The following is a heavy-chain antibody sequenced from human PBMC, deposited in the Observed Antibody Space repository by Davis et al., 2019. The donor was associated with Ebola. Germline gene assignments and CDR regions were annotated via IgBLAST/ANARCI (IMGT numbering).Heavy chain of an antibody. CDR1: GFKFRSYG. V-gene: IGHV3-30*18. D-gene: IGHD6-19*01. Sequence: PGGSLRLSCAASGFKFRSYGMHWVRQAPGKGLEWVAFISYDGSNEYYADSMKGRFSASRDNSKSALYLQMNNLRVEDTALYYCAKDQFSSGWYDPRPYYRYGMDVWGQGTTVTVSS. CDR2: ISYDGSNE. J-gene: IGHJ6*02. CDR3: AKDQFSSGWYDPRPYYRYGMDV.